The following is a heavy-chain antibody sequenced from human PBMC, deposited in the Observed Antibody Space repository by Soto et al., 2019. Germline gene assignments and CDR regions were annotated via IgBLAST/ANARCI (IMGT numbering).Heavy chain of an antibody. CDR1: GGSISGYY. CDR2: IYYSGST. Sequence: SETLSLTCTVSGGSISGYYWSWIRQPPGKGLEWIGYIYYSGSTNYNPSLKSRVTISVDTSKNQFSLKPSSVTAADTAVYYCARGYSSSDFDYWGQGTLVTVS. J-gene: IGHJ4*02. V-gene: IGHV4-59*01. CDR3: ARGYSSSDFDY. D-gene: IGHD6-6*01.